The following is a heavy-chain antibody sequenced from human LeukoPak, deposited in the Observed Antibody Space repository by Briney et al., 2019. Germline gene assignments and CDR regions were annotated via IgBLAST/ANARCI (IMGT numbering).Heavy chain of an antibody. CDR1: GYSISSGYY. Sequence: PSETLSLTCAVSGYSISSGYYWGWIRQPPGKGLEWIGSIYHSGSTYYNPSLKSRVTISIDTSKDQFSLKLSSVTAADTAVYYCARDSWIQLPSRGFDAFDIWGQGTRVTVSS. J-gene: IGHJ3*02. V-gene: IGHV4-38-2*02. CDR2: IYHSGST. D-gene: IGHD5-18*01. CDR3: ARDSWIQLPSRGFDAFDI.